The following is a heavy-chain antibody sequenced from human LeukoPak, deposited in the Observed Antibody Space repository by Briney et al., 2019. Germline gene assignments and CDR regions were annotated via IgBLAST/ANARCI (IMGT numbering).Heavy chain of an antibody. D-gene: IGHD3-22*01. Sequence: SETLSLTCAVYGGSISGYYWSWIRQPPGKGLEWIGEINHSGSTNYNPSLKSRVTISVDTSKNQFSLKLSSVTAADTAVYYCARVTTPSVRSGYHFDYWGQGTLVTVSS. CDR2: INHSGST. V-gene: IGHV4-34*01. CDR3: ARVTTPSVRSGYHFDY. CDR1: GGSISGYY. J-gene: IGHJ4*02.